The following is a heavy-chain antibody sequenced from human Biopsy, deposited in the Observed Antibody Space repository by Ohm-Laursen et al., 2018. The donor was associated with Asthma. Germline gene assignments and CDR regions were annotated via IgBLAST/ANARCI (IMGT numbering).Heavy chain of an antibody. CDR2: VSSDGHNK. J-gene: IGHJ3*02. Sequence: SLRLSCTAFGFVFSQCGMHWVRQGPGKGLEWVALVSSDGHNKYYEDSVKGRFTISRDNSRNRLYLQINRLTVEDSAVYFCARQSGQEYGDSSGFDIWGQGTKVAVSS. D-gene: IGHD3-22*01. CDR3: ARQSGQEYGDSSGFDI. V-gene: IGHV3-30*03. CDR1: GFVFSQCG.